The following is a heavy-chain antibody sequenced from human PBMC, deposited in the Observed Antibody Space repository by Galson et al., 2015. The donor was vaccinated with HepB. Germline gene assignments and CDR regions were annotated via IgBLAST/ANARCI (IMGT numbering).Heavy chain of an antibody. D-gene: IGHD6-19*01. V-gene: IGHV1-18*04. CDR2: ISAYNGNT. CDR1: GYTFTSYG. J-gene: IGHJ3*02. Sequence: KVSCKASGYTFTSYGISWVRQAPGQGLEWMGWISAYNGNTNYAQKLQGRVTMTTDTSTSTAYMELRSLRSDDTAVYYCARAEFSSGEAIGAFDIWGQGTMVTVSS. CDR3: ARAEFSSGEAIGAFDI.